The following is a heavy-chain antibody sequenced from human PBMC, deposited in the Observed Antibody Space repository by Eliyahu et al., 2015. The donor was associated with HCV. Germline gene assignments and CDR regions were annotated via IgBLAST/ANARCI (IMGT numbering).Heavy chain of an antibody. Sequence: QLQLQESGPGLVKPSETLSXTCTVSGGSISSSSYYWGWIRQPPGKGLEWIGSIYYSGSTYYNPSLKSRVTISVDTSKNQFSLKLSSVTAADTAVYYCARRPRGGYSYGPTFDYWGQGTLVTVSS. CDR3: ARRPRGGYSYGPTFDY. V-gene: IGHV4-39*01. J-gene: IGHJ4*02. CDR2: IYYSGST. CDR1: GGSISSSSYY. D-gene: IGHD5-18*01.